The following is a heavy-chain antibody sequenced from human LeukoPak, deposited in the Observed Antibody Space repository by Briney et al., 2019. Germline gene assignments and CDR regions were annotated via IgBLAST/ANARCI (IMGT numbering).Heavy chain of an antibody. J-gene: IGHJ6*03. D-gene: IGHD3-10*01. V-gene: IGHV1-2*02. Sequence: ASVKVSCKASGYTFTDYYMYWVRQAPGQGLEWMGWINPNSGGTSYAQRFQGRVTMTRDTSISTAYMNLSRLTSDDTAVYYCARDRGRIWDYYASGRSLHYCVDVWGKGTTVTVSS. CDR2: INPNSGGT. CDR1: GYTFTDYY. CDR3: ARDRGRIWDYYASGRSLHYCVDV.